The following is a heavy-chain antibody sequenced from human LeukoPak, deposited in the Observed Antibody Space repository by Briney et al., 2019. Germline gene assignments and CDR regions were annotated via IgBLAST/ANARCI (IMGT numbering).Heavy chain of an antibody. V-gene: IGHV3-48*04. Sequence: GGSLRLSCAASGFTFSSYSMNWVRQAPGKGLEWVSYISSSSSTIYYADSVKGRFTISRDNAKNSLYLQMNRLRAEDTAVYYCARGISIAAAGTSSDWGQGTLVTVSS. CDR1: GFTFSSYS. J-gene: IGHJ4*02. CDR2: ISSSSSTI. D-gene: IGHD6-13*01. CDR3: ARGISIAAAGTSSD.